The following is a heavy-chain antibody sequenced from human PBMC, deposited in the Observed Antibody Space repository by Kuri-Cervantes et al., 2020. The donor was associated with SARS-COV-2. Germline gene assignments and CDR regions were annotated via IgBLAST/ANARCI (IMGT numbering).Heavy chain of an antibody. D-gene: IGHD1-26*01. CDR3: ARVHKSGATYYYYYMDV. CDR1: GFTFSSYS. V-gene: IGHV3-21*01. CDR2: ISSSGSYI. J-gene: IGHJ6*03. Sequence: GESLKISCAATGFTFSSYSMNWVRKAPGKGLDWVSAISSSGSYIYYADSVKGRFTISRDNAKNSLYLQMNSLRAEDTAVYYCARVHKSGATYYYYYMDVWGKGTTVTVSS.